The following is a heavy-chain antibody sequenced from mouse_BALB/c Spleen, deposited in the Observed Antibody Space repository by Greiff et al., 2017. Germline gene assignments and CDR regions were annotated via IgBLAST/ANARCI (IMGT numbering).Heavy chain of an antibody. D-gene: IGHD1-2*01. CDR1: GYTFTSYW. CDR2: IYPGNSDT. CDR3: THYYGYRFAY. Sequence: VQLQQSGTVLARPGASVKMSCKASGYTFTSYWMHWVKQRPGQGLEWIGAIYPGNSDTSYNQKFKGKAKLTAVTSTSTAYMELSSLTNEDSAVYYCTHYYGYRFAYWGQGTLVTVSA. J-gene: IGHJ3*01. V-gene: IGHV1-5*01.